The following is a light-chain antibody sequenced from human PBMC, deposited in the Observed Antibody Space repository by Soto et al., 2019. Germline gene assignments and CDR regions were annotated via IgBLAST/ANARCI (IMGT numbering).Light chain of an antibody. CDR1: SRDAGGYNY. CDR3: SSYIPNNSTYV. V-gene: IGLV2-14*03. Sequence: QSVLTQPASVSGSPGQSITISCTGTSRDAGGYNYVSWYQHHPGKAPKRMIHDVSNRPSGVSNRFSGSKSGNTASLTISGLQSEDGADYYCSSYIPNNSTYVFGTGTKVTVL. J-gene: IGLJ1*01. CDR2: DVS.